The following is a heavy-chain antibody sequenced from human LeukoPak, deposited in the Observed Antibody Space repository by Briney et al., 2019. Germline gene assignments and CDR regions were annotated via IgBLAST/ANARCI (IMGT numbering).Heavy chain of an antibody. CDR2: ITGSGSST. CDR1: GFAFSTYA. CDR3: SALLWFGELLVADY. Sequence: PGGSLRLSCAASGFAFSTYAVNWVRQAPGKGLEWVSTITGSGSSTYYADSVKGRFTISRDNSKNTLYLQMNSLRAEDTAVYYCSALLWFGELLVADYWGQGALITVSS. D-gene: IGHD3-10*01. J-gene: IGHJ4*02. V-gene: IGHV3-23*01.